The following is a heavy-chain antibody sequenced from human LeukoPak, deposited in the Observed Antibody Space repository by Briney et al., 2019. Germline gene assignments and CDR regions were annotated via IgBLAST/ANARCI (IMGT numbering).Heavy chain of an antibody. J-gene: IGHJ4*02. D-gene: IGHD3-9*01. V-gene: IGHV5-51*01. CDR1: GYSFTSYW. Sequence: GESLKISCKGSGYSFTSYWIGWVRQMPGKGLEWMGIIYPGDSDTRYSPSFRGQVTISADKSISTAYLQWSSLKASDTAMYYCARWDYDILTGYSYYFDYWGQGTLVTVSS. CDR2: IYPGDSDT. CDR3: ARWDYDILTGYSYYFDY.